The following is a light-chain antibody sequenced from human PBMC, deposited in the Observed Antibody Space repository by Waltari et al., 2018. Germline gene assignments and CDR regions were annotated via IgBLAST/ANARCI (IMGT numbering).Light chain of an antibody. Sequence: QSALTQAASVSGSPGPSITISCTGTSSDVGGYKSVSWYQQHPGKAPKVLLSDVTNRPSGVSNRFSGSKSGNTASLTISGLQAEDEADYYCSAYTRSGTYVFGTGTKVTVL. CDR1: SSDVGGYKS. CDR2: DVT. V-gene: IGLV2-14*03. J-gene: IGLJ1*01. CDR3: SAYTRSGTYV.